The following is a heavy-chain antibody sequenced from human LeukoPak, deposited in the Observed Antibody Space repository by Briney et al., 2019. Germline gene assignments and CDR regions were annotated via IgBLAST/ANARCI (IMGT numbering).Heavy chain of an antibody. D-gene: IGHD2-2*01. V-gene: IGHV3-23*01. J-gene: IGHJ4*02. CDR1: GFTFDDYA. CDR2: ISGSGDST. Sequence: PGRSLRLSCAASGFTFDDYAMHWVRQAPGKGLEWVSAISGSGDSTYYADSVKGRFTISRDNSRNTLYLQMNSLRAGDTAVYYCAKSFRSISLDYWGQGTLVTVSS. CDR3: AKSFRSISLDY.